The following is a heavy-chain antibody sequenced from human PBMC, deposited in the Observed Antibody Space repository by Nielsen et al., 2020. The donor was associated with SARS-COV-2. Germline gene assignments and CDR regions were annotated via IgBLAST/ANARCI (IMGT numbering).Heavy chain of an antibody. Sequence: ASVKVSCQASGYTFTGHYMHWMRQAPGQGPEWMVRVNPNSGATNYAQKFQGRVTLTRDTSINTTYMELNRLTSDDTAVYYCARVRSSSGIWFDPWGQGTLVVVSS. J-gene: IGHJ5*02. D-gene: IGHD3-10*01. CDR1: GYTFTGHY. CDR3: ARVRSSSGIWFDP. V-gene: IGHV1-2*06. CDR2: VNPNSGAT.